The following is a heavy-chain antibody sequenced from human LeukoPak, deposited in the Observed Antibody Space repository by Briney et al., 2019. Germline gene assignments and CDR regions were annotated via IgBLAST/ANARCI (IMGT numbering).Heavy chain of an antibody. CDR2: IIPILGIA. CDR1: GGTFSSYA. J-gene: IGHJ1*01. D-gene: IGHD6-19*01. V-gene: IGHV1-69*04. Sequence: SVKVSCKASGGTFSSYAISWVRQAPGQGLEWMGRIIPILGIANYAQKFQGRVTITADKSTSTAYMELSSLRSEDTAVYYCARVSKSSVAGTEYFQHWGQGTLVTVSS. CDR3: ARVSKSSVAGTEYFQH.